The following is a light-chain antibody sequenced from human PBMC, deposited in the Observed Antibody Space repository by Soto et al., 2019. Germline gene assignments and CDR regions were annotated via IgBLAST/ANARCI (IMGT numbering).Light chain of an antibody. V-gene: IGKV3-15*01. Sequence: EVEMRLAPSTLSGSAGHGSTISFMASQGIGDTLAWYQHKPGQTPRLLIYDTSTRATGVPTRFSGSRSGAEFTLTINSLQSEEFAVYYCQPYNKWTLTLGGGTKVDI. CDR3: QPYNKWTLT. CDR1: QGIGDT. CDR2: DTS. J-gene: IGKJ4*01.